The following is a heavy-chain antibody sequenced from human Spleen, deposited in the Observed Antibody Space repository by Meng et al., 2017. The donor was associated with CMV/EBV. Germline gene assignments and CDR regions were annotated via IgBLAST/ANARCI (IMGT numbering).Heavy chain of an antibody. CDR3: TQYGVFTGTFDY. CDR2: IYWDDDK. Sequence: CTFSGFALSTSGEGVGWIRQPPGKALEWLGIIYWDDDKHYSPSLKSRLTITKDTSTNQVVLTMTNVDPVDTATYYCTQYGVFTGTFDYWGQGTLVTVSS. J-gene: IGHJ4*02. D-gene: IGHD2-8*01. V-gene: IGHV2-5*02. CDR1: GFALSTSGEG.